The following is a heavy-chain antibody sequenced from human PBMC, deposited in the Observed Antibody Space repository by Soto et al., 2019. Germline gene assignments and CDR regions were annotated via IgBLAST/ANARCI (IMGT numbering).Heavy chain of an antibody. CDR3: ARDKGVVPAAIVYGWFYP. D-gene: IGHD2-2*01. CDR2: TNPSGGST. CDR1: GYTFTSYY. V-gene: IGHV1-46*01. Sequence: QVQLVQSGAEAKKPGASVKVSCKASGYTFTSYYMHLVRQAPGQGLEWIGITNPSGGSTSYAQKFQSRATMTSDTSTSTVYMELSSLRSEETAVYYCARDKGVVPAAIVYGWFYPWGQGALVTVSS. J-gene: IGHJ5*02.